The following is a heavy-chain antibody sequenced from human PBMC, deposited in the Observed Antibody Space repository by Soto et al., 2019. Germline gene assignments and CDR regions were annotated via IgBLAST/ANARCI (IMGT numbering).Heavy chain of an antibody. CDR2: IYWNDDK. Sequence: QITLKESGPTLVKPTETLTLTCTVSGFPLSARGVGVGWIRQPPGKALEWLAVIYWNDDKRYSPSLKSRLNVTKDTSKNQVVLTMTNTDTVNTAKYYCAHSPWGSAPDYWGQGTLVTVSS. J-gene: IGHJ4*02. D-gene: IGHD3-16*01. V-gene: IGHV2-5*01. CDR3: AHSPWGSAPDY. CDR1: GFPLSARGVG.